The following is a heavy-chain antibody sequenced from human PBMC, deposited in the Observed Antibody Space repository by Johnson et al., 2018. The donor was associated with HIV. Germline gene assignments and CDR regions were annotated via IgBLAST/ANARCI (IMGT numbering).Heavy chain of an antibody. D-gene: IGHD5-18*01. Sequence: VQLVESGGGLVQPGGSLRLSCAASGFTFSCYDVHWVRQATGKGLEWVSPIGTAGDTYYPGSVKGRFTISRENAKNSLYLQMNSLRAEDTALYYCAKDIRSSSFVGYGAFDIWGQGTMVTVSS. V-gene: IGHV3-13*01. CDR3: AKDIRSSSFVGYGAFDI. J-gene: IGHJ3*02. CDR1: GFTFSCYD. CDR2: IGTAGDT.